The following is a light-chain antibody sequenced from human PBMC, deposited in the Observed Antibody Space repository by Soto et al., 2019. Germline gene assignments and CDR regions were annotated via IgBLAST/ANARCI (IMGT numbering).Light chain of an antibody. CDR1: SSDVGGYNY. CDR2: EVT. CDR3: SSYTSVGTVL. J-gene: IGLJ2*01. V-gene: IGLV2-14*01. Sequence: QSVLTQPPSASGSPGQSVTISCTGTSSDVGGYNYVSWYQQHPGKAPKVMIYEVTKWPSGVSNRFSGSKSGNTASLTISGLQAEDEADYYCSSYTSVGTVLFGGGTKLTVL.